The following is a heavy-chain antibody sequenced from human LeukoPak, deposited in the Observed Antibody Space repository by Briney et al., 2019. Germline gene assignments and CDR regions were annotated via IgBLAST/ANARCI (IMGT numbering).Heavy chain of an antibody. CDR1: GFTFSSYG. CDR3: ARDSAGYYDFWSGYLFDY. D-gene: IGHD3-3*01. V-gene: IGHV3-30*02. CDR2: IRYDGSNK. J-gene: IGHJ4*02. Sequence: AGGSLRLSCAASGFTFSSYGMHWVRQAPGKGLEGVAFIRYDGSNKYYADSVKGRFTISRDNSKNTLYLQMNSLRAEDTAVYYCARDSAGYYDFWSGYLFDYWGQGTLVTVSS.